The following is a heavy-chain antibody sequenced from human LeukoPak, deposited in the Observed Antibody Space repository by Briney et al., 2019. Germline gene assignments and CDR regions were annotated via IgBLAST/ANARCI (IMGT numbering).Heavy chain of an antibody. V-gene: IGHV4-4*07. CDR1: GGSISSYS. CDR2: VYTSGRT. CDR3: ARDLGDGYSWEPFDY. D-gene: IGHD5-24*01. Sequence: SETCSLTCTVSGGSISSYSWSWIRQPAGKGLEWIGRVYTSGRTNYNPSLKSRVTMSVDTSKNQFSLKLTSVTAADTAVYYCARDLGDGYSWEPFDYWGQGTLLTVSS. J-gene: IGHJ4*02.